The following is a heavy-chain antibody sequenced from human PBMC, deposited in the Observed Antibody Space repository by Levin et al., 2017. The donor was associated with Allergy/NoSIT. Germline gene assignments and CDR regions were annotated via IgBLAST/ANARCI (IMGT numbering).Heavy chain of an antibody. V-gene: IGHV4-59*02. CDR3: ARGPRGGGMDV. CDR2: VYYIGST. CDR1: GDSVRSGY. Sequence: SLTLSLTCTVSGDSVRSGYWSWVRQPPGKGLEWIGYVYYIGSTNYNPSVKGRVTIAVDTSNNQFSLRLTSVSAADTAMYYCARGPRGGGMDVWGQGTTVTVSS. J-gene: IGHJ6*02.